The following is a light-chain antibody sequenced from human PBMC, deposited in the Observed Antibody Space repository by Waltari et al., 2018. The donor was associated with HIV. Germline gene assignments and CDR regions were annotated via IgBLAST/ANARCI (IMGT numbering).Light chain of an antibody. Sequence: QSALTQPPSVSGSPGQSVSISCSGTTSDVVFYDYVSWYQQYPGKAPKLIIFDVNQRPSGVPERFSGSKSGNTASLTISGLQTEDEADYFCCAYAAGHVSYVFGNGTAVAVL. J-gene: IGLJ1*01. CDR2: DVN. V-gene: IGLV2-11*01. CDR3: CAYAAGHVSYV. CDR1: TSDVVFYDY.